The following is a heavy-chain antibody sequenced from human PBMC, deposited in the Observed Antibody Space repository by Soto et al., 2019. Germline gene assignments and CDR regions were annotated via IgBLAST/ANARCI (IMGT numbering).Heavy chain of an antibody. J-gene: IGHJ5*02. V-gene: IGHV1-58*01. D-gene: IGHD2-2*01. CDR2: IVVGSGNT. CDR3: AADPPLGYCTSTSFQMNWFDP. Sequence: GASVKVSCKASGFTISTTAVQWVRRARGQRLEWIGWIVVGSGNTNYAQKFRERATLSRDMSTSTVYMELGSLRSEDTAVYYCAADPPLGYCTSTSFQMNWFDPWGQGTLVTVSS. CDR1: GFTISTTA.